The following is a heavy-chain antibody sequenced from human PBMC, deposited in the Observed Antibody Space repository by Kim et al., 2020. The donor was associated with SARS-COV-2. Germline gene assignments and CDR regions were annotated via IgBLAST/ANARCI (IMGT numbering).Heavy chain of an antibody. Sequence: ASVKVSCKASGYTFTSYAMNWVRQAPGQGLEWMGWINTNTGNPTYAQGFTGRFVFSLDTSVSTAYLQISSLKAEDTAVYYCARDDPNTAMAMYYFDYWGQGTLVTVSS. CDR3: ARDDPNTAMAMYYFDY. CDR1: GYTFTSYA. D-gene: IGHD5-18*01. CDR2: INTNTGNP. J-gene: IGHJ4*02. V-gene: IGHV7-4-1*02.